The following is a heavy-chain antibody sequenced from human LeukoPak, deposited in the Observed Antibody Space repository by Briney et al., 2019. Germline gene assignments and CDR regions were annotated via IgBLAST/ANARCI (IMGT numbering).Heavy chain of an antibody. CDR3: AGGENGYKFY. CDR1: GYSISSGYL. CDR2: IYYTGST. D-gene: IGHD5-24*01. Sequence: SETLSLTCTVSGYSISSGYLWGWIRQPPGKGLEWIGYIYYTGSTNYNPSLKSRVTISVDTSKNQFSLKLSSLTAADTAVYYCAGGENGYKFYWGQGTLVTVSS. V-gene: IGHV4-61*01. J-gene: IGHJ4*02.